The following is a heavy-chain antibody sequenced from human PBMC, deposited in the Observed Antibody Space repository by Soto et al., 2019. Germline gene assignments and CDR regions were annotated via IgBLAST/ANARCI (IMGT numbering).Heavy chain of an antibody. CDR2: IGTAGDT. V-gene: IGHV3-13*01. CDR3: ARGALPDRYCSSTSCLYYYYGMDV. D-gene: IGHD2-2*01. CDR1: GFTFSSYD. J-gene: IGHJ6*02. Sequence: LRLSCAASGFTFSSYDMHWVRQATGKGLEWVSAIGTAGDTYYPGSVKGRFTISRENAKNSLYLQMNSLRAGDTAVYYCARGALPDRYCSSTSCLYYYYGMDVWGQGTTVTVSS.